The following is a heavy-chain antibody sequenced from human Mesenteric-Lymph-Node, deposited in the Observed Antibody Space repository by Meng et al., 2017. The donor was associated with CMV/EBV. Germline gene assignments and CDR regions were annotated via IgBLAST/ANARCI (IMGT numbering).Heavy chain of an antibody. J-gene: IGHJ4*02. D-gene: IGHD2-2*01. CDR2: INTNSGNP. V-gene: IGHV7-4-1*02. Sequence: SGYTFTRYVLNWVRQAPGQGLESMGWINTNSGNPTYAQGFTGRFVFSLDTSVSTAYLQISSLKAEDTAVYYCAREVVPPAMGQNYFDYWGQGTLVTVSS. CDR1: GYTFTRYV. CDR3: AREVVPPAMGQNYFDY.